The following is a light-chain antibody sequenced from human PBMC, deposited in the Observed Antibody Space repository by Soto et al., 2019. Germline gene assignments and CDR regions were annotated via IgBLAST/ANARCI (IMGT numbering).Light chain of an antibody. CDR1: SSDVGAYNY. Sequence: QSALTQPASVSGSPGQSITISCNGSSSDVGAYNYVSWYQQYPGKAPKVIIFEVRKRPSGVSNRFSGSKSGDTASLTVSGLQAEDEADYYCSSYAGSNNHVVFGGGTKVTVL. V-gene: IGLV2-14*01. CDR2: EVR. J-gene: IGLJ2*01. CDR3: SSYAGSNNHVV.